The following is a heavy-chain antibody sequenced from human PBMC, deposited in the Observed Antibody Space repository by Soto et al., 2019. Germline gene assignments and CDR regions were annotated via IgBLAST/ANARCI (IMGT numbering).Heavy chain of an antibody. Sequence: PGGSLRLSCAASGFTFSSYGMHWVRQAPGKGLEWVAVIWYDGSNKYYADSVKGRFTISRDNSKNTLYLQMNSLRAEDTAVYYCARDLVSRQAMVTNYYYGMDVWGQGTTVTVSS. D-gene: IGHD5-18*01. CDR2: IWYDGSNK. J-gene: IGHJ6*02. V-gene: IGHV3-33*08. CDR1: GFTFSSYG. CDR3: ARDLVSRQAMVTNYYYGMDV.